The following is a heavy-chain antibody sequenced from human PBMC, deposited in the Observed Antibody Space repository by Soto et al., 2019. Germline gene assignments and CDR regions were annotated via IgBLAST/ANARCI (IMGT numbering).Heavy chain of an antibody. CDR3: ATRITVFGLLIPPFDP. D-gene: IGHD3-3*01. J-gene: IGHJ5*02. Sequence: SETLSLTCAVYGGSVNGYYWNWIRQPPGKGLEWIGEINHTVGTHYNPSLKSRVTMSVDTSKNQFSLRLSSVTAADTAIYYCATRITVFGLLIPPFDPWGQGTQVTSPQ. V-gene: IGHV4-34*01. CDR2: INHTVGT. CDR1: GGSVNGYY.